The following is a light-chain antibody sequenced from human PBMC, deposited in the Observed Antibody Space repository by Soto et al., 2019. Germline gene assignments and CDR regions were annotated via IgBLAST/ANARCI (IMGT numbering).Light chain of an antibody. CDR1: QSVSSN. V-gene: IGKV3-15*01. CDR3: QQYGSSPQT. Sequence: EIVMTQSPATLSVSPGERATLSCRASQSVSSNLAWYQQRPGQAPRLLIYHASTRATGIPARFSGSGSGTDFTLTISRLEPEDFVVYYCQQYGSSPQTFCQGTKVDNK. J-gene: IGKJ1*01. CDR2: HAS.